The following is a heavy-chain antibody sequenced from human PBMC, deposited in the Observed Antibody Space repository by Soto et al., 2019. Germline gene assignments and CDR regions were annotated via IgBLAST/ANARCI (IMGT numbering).Heavy chain of an antibody. D-gene: IGHD1-26*01. Sequence: QITLKESGPTLVKPTQTLTLTCTFSGFSLSTSGMGVGWIRQPPGKVLEWLALIYWDDDKRYTPSLKSRLTITKDTSKHQAVVTMTTTNPLDTAPYYCAHTTSWGALNFSAYWGQPTLVTVSS. V-gene: IGHV2-5*02. CDR1: GFSLSTSGMG. CDR3: AHTTSWGALNFSAY. CDR2: IYWDDDK. J-gene: IGHJ4*02.